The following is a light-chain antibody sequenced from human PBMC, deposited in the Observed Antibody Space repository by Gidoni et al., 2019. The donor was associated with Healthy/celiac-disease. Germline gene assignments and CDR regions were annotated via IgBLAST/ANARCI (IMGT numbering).Light chain of an antibody. CDR2: EGS. CDR3: CSYAGSSTLEV. J-gene: IGLJ2*01. Sequence: QSALTQPASVSGSPGQSLTISCTGTRSDVGSYNLVSWYHQHPGKAPKLMIYEGSKRPSGVSNRFSGSKSGNTAYLTISGLQAEDEADYYCCSYAGSSTLEVFGGGTKLTVL. CDR1: RSDVGSYNL. V-gene: IGLV2-23*01.